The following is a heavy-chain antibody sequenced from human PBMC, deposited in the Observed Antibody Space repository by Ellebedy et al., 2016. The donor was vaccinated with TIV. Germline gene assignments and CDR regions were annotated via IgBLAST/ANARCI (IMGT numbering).Heavy chain of an antibody. D-gene: IGHD2-15*01. J-gene: IGHJ6*02. Sequence: MPSETLSLTCTVSGGSISRYYWNWIRQPPGKGLEWIGYIYYSGNTDYNPSLKSRVTMSVDTSKNKFSLKLRSVTAADTAVYYCARGFLLQMGGMDVWGQGTTVTVSS. CDR1: GGSISRYY. CDR3: ARGFLLQMGGMDV. V-gene: IGHV4-59*01. CDR2: IYYSGNT.